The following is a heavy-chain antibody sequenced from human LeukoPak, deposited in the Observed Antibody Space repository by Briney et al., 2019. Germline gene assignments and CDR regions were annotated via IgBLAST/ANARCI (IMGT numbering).Heavy chain of an antibody. D-gene: IGHD6-19*01. CDR1: GFTFTTYA. J-gene: IGHJ3*01. Sequence: GGSLRLSCAASGFTFTTYAINWVRQAPGKGLEWVSGISGGGDKTYYADSVNGRFTISRDNSKNTVSLQMSSLRAEDTALYYCAKDLALAGTGGGFDVWGQGARVAVSS. V-gene: IGHV3-23*01. CDR3: AKDLALAGTGGGFDV. CDR2: ISGGGDKT.